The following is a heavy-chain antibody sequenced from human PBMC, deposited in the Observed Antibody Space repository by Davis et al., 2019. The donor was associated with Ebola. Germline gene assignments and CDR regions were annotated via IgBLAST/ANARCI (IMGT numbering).Heavy chain of an antibody. CDR1: GGSFSGYY. CDR3: ARLSTGEVDY. J-gene: IGHJ4*02. V-gene: IGHV4-34*01. Sequence: SETLSLTCAVYGGSFSGYYWSWIRQPPGKGLEWIGEINHSGSTNYNPSLKSRVTISVDTSKNQFSLKLSSVTAADTAVYYCARLSTGEVDYWSQGTLVTVSS. D-gene: IGHD2-2*01. CDR2: INHSGST.